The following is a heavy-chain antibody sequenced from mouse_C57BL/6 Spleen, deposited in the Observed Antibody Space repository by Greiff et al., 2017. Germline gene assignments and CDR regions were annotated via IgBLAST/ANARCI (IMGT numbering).Heavy chain of an antibody. Sequence: EVQLVESGGGLVQPKGSLKLSCAASGFSFNTYAMNWVRQAPGKGLEWVARIRSKSNNYATYYADSVKDRFTISRNASESMLYLQMNNLKTEYTAMYYCVRRDGYDWYFEVWGTGTTVTVAS. V-gene: IGHV10-1*01. D-gene: IGHD2-2*01. CDR2: IRSKSNNYAT. J-gene: IGHJ1*03. CDR1: GFSFNTYA. CDR3: VRRDGYDWYFEV.